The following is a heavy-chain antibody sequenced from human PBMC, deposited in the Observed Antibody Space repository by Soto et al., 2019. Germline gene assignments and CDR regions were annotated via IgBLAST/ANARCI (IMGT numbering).Heavy chain of an antibody. CDR3: AREYYDFWSGYHRDYYYGMDV. CDR1: GYSFTSYW. CDR2: IYPGDSDT. Sequence: GESLKISCKGSGYSFTSYWIGWVRQMPGKGLEWMGIIYPGDSDTRYSPSFQGQVTISADKSISTAYLQWSSLKASDTAMYYCAREYYDFWSGYHRDYYYGMDVWGQGTTVTVSS. D-gene: IGHD3-3*01. J-gene: IGHJ6*02. V-gene: IGHV5-51*01.